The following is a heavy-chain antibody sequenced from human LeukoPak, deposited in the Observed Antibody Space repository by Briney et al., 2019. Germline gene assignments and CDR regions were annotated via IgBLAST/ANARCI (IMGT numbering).Heavy chain of an antibody. J-gene: IGHJ3*02. Sequence: ASVKVSCKASGYTFTGYYMHWVRQAPGQGLEWLGWINPNSGGTNYAQKFQGRVTMTRDTSISTAYMELSRLRSDDTAVYYCASLYYDSSGLDAFDIWGQGTMVTVSS. V-gene: IGHV1-2*02. D-gene: IGHD3-22*01. CDR2: INPNSGGT. CDR3: ASLYYDSSGLDAFDI. CDR1: GYTFTGYY.